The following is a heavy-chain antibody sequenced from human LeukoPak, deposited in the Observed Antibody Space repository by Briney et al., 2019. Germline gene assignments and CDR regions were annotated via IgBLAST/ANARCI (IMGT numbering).Heavy chain of an antibody. CDR3: ARSAVGRYYDSSGYYPLFVY. CDR2: INPNSGGT. CDR1: GYTFTGYY. D-gene: IGHD3-22*01. Sequence: ASVKVSCKASGYTFTGYYMHWVRQAPGQGLEWMGWINPNSGGTNHAQKFQGRVTMTRDTSISTAYMELSRLRSDDTAVYYCARSAVGRYYDSSGYYPLFVYWGQGTLVTVSS. V-gene: IGHV1-2*02. J-gene: IGHJ4*02.